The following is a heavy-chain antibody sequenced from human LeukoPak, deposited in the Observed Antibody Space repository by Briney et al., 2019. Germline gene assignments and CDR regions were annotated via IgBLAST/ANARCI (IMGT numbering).Heavy chain of an antibody. D-gene: IGHD3-22*01. Sequence: SGGSLRLSCAASGFTFDDYGMSWVRQAPGKGLEWVSGINWNGGGTGYADSVKGRFTISRDNAKNSLYLQMNSLRAEDTALYYCARSDYDSSGYYRTHFQHWGQGTLVPVST. CDR3: ARSDYDSSGYYRTHFQH. CDR2: INWNGGGT. CDR1: GFTFDDYG. V-gene: IGHV3-20*04. J-gene: IGHJ1*01.